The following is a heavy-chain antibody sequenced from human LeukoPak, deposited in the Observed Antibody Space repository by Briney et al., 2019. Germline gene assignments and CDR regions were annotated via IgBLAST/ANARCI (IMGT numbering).Heavy chain of an antibody. Sequence: ASVKVSCKASGGTFSSYAISWVRQAPGQGLEWMGGIIPIFGTANYARKFQGRVTITADKSTSTAYMELSSLRSEDTAVYYCARGMVPYYYYMDVWGKGTTVTVSS. D-gene: IGHD2-8*01. CDR1: GGTFSSYA. V-gene: IGHV1-69*06. CDR2: IIPIFGTA. CDR3: ARGMVPYYYYMDV. J-gene: IGHJ6*03.